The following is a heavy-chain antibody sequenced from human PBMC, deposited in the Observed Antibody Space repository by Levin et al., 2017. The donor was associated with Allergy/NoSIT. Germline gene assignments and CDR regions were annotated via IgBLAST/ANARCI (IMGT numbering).Heavy chain of an antibody. CDR3: ASGDSSDIPSQTHDY. CDR2: INHSGST. CDR1: GGSFSGYY. Sequence: SETLSLTCAVYGGSFSGYYWSWIRQPPGKGLEWIGEINHSGSTNYNPSLKSRVTISVDTSKNQFSLKLSSVTAADTAVYYCASGDSSDIPSQTHDYWGQGTLVTVSS. J-gene: IGHJ4*02. V-gene: IGHV4-34*01. D-gene: IGHD3-22*01.